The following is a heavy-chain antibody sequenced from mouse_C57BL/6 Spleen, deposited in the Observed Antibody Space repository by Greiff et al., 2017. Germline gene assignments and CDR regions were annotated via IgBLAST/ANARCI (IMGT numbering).Heavy chain of an antibody. D-gene: IGHD2-2*01. Sequence: VKLQESGPGLVAPSQSLSITCTVSGFSLTSYGVDWVRQSPGKGLEWLGVIWGVGSTNYNSALKSRLSISKDNSKSPVFLKMNSLQTDDTAMYYCARAGYDDAMDYWGQGTSVTVSS. CDR3: ARAGYDDAMDY. CDR2: IWGVGST. J-gene: IGHJ4*01. V-gene: IGHV2-6*01. CDR1: GFSLTSYG.